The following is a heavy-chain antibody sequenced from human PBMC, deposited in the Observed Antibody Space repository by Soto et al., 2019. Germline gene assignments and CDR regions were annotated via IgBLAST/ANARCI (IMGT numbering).Heavy chain of an antibody. D-gene: IGHD3-3*01. V-gene: IGHV4-34*01. J-gene: IGHJ6*03. CDR3: ARGGESYDFWSGYSTKIYYYYLDV. CDR2: INHSGST. CDR1: GGSFSGYY. Sequence: SETLSLTCAVYGGSFSGYYWSWIPQPPGKGLEWIGEINHSGSTNYNPSLKSRVTISVDTSEIQFSLMLSSVSAAETAVYYCARGGESYDFWSGYSTKIYYYYLDVWGKGATVSVTS.